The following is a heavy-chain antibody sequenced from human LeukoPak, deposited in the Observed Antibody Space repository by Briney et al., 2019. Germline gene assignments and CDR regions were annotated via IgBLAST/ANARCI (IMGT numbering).Heavy chain of an antibody. V-gene: IGHV3-21*04. D-gene: IGHD1-26*01. Sequence: GGSLRLSCAASRFTFSSYSMNWVRQAPGKGLEWVSSIGSSSYIYYADSVKGRFTISRDNAKNSLYLQMHSLRAEDTAFYHCARVKGEGAHFDYWGQGTLVTVSS. J-gene: IGHJ4*02. CDR1: RFTFSSYS. CDR3: ARVKGEGAHFDY. CDR2: IGSSSYI.